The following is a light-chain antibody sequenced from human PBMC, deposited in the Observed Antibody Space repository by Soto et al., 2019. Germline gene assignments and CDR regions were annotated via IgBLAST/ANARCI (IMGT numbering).Light chain of an antibody. V-gene: IGKV3-11*01. CDR3: QQRGNWPLT. CDR2: DAS. J-gene: IGKJ4*01. Sequence: APRLLIYDASTRATGIPTRATGIPARFSGSGSGTDFTLSISSLEPEDSAVYYCQQRGNWPLTFGGGTKVEIK.